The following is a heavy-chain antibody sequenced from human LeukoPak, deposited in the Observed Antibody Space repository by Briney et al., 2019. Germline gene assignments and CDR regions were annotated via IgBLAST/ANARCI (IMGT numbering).Heavy chain of an antibody. CDR3: ARRPYSSSWYYFDY. D-gene: IGHD6-13*01. CDR1: GFSFSTST. CDR2: MSSSGSSI. V-gene: IGHV3-21*01. Sequence: PGGSLRLSCAASGFSFSTSTMNWVRQAPGRGLEWVSSMSSSGSSIYYADSVKGRFTISRDNAKTSLYLQINSLRAEDTAVYYCARRPYSSSWYYFDYWGQGTLVTVSS. J-gene: IGHJ4*02.